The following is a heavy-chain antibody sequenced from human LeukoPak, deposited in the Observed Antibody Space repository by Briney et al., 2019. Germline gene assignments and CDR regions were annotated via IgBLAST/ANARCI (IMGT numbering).Heavy chain of an antibody. J-gene: IGHJ4*02. CDR1: GFTFSSYA. CDR2: ITGSGGST. V-gene: IGHV3-23*01. D-gene: IGHD1-26*01. Sequence: GGSLRLSCAASGFTFSSYAMSWVRQAPGKGLEWVSAITGSGGSTYYADSVKGRFTISRDNSKSTLFLQMNSLRAEDTAVYHCAKDQSGSYLTRGGLHSDYWGQGTLVTVSS. CDR3: AKDQSGSYLTRGGLHSDY.